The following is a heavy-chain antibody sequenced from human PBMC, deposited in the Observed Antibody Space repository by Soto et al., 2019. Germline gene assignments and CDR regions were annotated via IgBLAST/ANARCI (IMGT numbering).Heavy chain of an antibody. J-gene: IGHJ4*02. D-gene: IGHD3-10*01. CDR3: ARAHPGMTLVWGGSPTDY. V-gene: IGHV3-21*01. CDR1: GFTFSSYS. Sequence: LSLSCAASGFTFSSYSMNWLRQAPGKGLEWVSSISSTSTYIYYADSVKGRFTISRDNAKNSLYLQMNSLRAEDTAGYYRARAHPGMTLVWGGSPTDYRAQGTLVTASS. CDR2: ISSTSTYI.